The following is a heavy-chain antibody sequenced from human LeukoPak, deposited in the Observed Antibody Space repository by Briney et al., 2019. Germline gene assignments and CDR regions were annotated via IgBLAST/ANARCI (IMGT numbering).Heavy chain of an antibody. J-gene: IGHJ6*03. V-gene: IGHV1-2*06. CDR1: GYTFSGSY. D-gene: IGHD2-8*01. CDR3: ARSAEHCNNGVCFTDYYMDV. Sequence: ASVKVSCKASGYTFSGSYIHWVRQAPGQGLEWLGRINPNSGDTNYAQNLHGRVTMTRDTSITTAYMELNSLASDDTAVYFCARSAEHCNNGVCFTDYYMDVWGKGTTVTISS. CDR2: INPNSGDT.